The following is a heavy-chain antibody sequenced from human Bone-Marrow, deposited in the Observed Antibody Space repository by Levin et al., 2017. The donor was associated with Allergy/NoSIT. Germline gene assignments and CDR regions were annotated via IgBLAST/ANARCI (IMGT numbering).Heavy chain of an antibody. Sequence: GGSLRLSCAASGFTFSSYAMLWVRQAPGKGLEWVAVISYDGSNNYYADSAQGRFTISRDNSKNTLFLQMNSLRAGDTAVYYGAREHGVVASTVHHYDGMDVWGQGTTVTVSS. CDR1: GFTFSSYA. J-gene: IGHJ6*02. CDR3: AREHGVVASTVHHYDGMDV. D-gene: IGHD2-15*01. CDR2: ISYDGSNN. V-gene: IGHV3-30-3*01.